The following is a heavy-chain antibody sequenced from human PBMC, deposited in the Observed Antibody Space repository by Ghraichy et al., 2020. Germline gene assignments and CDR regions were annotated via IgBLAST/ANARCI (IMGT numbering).Heavy chain of an antibody. V-gene: IGHV3-23*01. Sequence: GGSLRLSCAASGFTFSSYAMSWVRQAPGKGLEWVSAISGSGGSTYYADSVKGRFTISRDNSKNTLYLQMNSLRAEDTAVYYCAKNPWYSSSSWSGRDRWFDPWGQGTLVTVSS. CDR2: ISGSGGST. D-gene: IGHD6-6*01. J-gene: IGHJ5*02. CDR3: AKNPWYSSSSWSGRDRWFDP. CDR1: GFTFSSYA.